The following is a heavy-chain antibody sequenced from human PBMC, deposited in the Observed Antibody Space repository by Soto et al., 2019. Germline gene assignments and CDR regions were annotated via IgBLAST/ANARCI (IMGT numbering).Heavy chain of an antibody. Sequence: GGSLRLSCAASGFTFSTYDMNWVRQAPGKGLEWVSYISSRSGTIYYADSVKGRFTISRDNAKNSLYLQMNSLRAEDTAVYYCARSYDFWSGYHDYWGQGTLGTVSS. J-gene: IGHJ4*02. V-gene: IGHV3-48*01. D-gene: IGHD3-3*01. CDR1: GFTFSTYD. CDR2: ISSRSGTI. CDR3: ARSYDFWSGYHDY.